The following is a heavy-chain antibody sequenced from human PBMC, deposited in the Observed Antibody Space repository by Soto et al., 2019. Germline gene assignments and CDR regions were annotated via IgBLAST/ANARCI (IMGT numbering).Heavy chain of an antibody. V-gene: IGHV4-59*01. D-gene: IGHD2-15*01. CDR1: GASMNGNY. CDR2: MFYSGTT. J-gene: IGHJ1*01. CDR3: ARPNMWYGKIQE. Sequence: QVQLQESGPGLVKPSESLSLTCTVAGASMNGNYWTWVRQPPGKGLEWIGNMFYSGTTNYNPSLKSRVTMSRDTSVNQFSLRLSSVTAADTAVYYCARPNMWYGKIQEWGRGTLVTVSS.